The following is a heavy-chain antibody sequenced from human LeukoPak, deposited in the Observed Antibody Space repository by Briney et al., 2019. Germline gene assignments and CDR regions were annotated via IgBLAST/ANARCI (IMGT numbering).Heavy chain of an antibody. CDR3: ARGSTYYDILTGYYTPFDY. V-gene: IGHV1-69*13. CDR1: GGTFSSYA. Sequence: GASVKVSCKASGGTFSSYAISWVRQAPGQGLEWMGGIIPIFGTANYAQKFQGRVTITADESMSTAYMELSSLRSEDTAVYYCARGSTYYDILTGYYTPFDYWGQGTLVTVSS. D-gene: IGHD3-9*01. J-gene: IGHJ4*02. CDR2: IIPIFGTA.